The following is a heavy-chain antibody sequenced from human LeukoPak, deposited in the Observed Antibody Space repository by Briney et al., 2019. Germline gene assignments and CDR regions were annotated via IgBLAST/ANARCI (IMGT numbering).Heavy chain of an antibody. D-gene: IGHD6-19*01. J-gene: IGHJ6*03. V-gene: IGHV3-21*01. Sequence: PGGSLRLSCEASGFSFSSYNMDWVRQTPGKGLEWISSITTSSTYTFYADSVKGRFTISRDNARNSLYLQMNGLTAEDTAVYYCARHPIAVAGNYYYYYMDVWGKGTTVTISS. CDR3: ARHPIAVAGNYYYYYMDV. CDR2: ITTSSTYT. CDR1: GFSFSSYN.